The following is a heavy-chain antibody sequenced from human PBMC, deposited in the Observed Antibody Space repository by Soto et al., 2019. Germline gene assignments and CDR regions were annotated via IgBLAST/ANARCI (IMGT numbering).Heavy chain of an antibody. CDR3: AIYNSYAIDY. CDR1: GTSISSYY. Sequence: SETLSLTCTVSGTSISSYYWSCIRQPPAKGLEWIANIYSRGTTNYNPSLASRVTLSVDTSQNQFSLKMTSVTAADRAMYFCAIYNSYAIDYWAPGTMVTVSS. D-gene: IGHD2-2*01. CDR2: IYSRGTT. V-gene: IGHV4-59*01. J-gene: IGHJ4*02.